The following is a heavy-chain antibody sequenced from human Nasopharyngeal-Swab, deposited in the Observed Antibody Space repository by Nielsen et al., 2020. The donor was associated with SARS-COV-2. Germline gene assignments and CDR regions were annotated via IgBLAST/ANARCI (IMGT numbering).Heavy chain of an antibody. CDR1: GFTFSSYS. CDR2: ITSSSTYT. D-gene: IGHD2-15*01. Sequence: GKSLKISCAASGFTFSSYSMNWVRQAPGKGLEWVSAITSSSTYTYYADSVKGRFTISRDNARNSLYLQMNSLRAEDTAVYYCARDCSGGSCRYGMDVWGQGTTVTVSS. CDR3: ARDCSGGSCRYGMDV. J-gene: IGHJ6*02. V-gene: IGHV3-21*01.